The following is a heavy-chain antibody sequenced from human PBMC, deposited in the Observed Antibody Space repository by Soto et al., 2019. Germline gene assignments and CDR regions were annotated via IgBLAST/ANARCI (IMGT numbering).Heavy chain of an antibody. CDR2: IWYDESNK. J-gene: IGHJ6*02. CDR1: GFTFSTYA. V-gene: IGHV3-33*01. CDR3: ARVVRAGSYGYYGMDV. D-gene: IGHD3-10*01. Sequence: GGSLRLSCTPSGFTFSTYAMHWVRQAPGKGLEWVAMIWYDESNKYYADSVKGRFTISRDNSKNTLYLQMNSLRGEDTAIYYCARVVRAGSYGYYGMDVWGQGTTVTVSS.